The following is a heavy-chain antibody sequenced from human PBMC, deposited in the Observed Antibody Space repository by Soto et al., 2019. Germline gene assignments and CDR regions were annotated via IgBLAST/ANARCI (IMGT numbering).Heavy chain of an antibody. Sequence: GGSLRLSCAASGFIFTSYGMHWVRQAPGKGLEWVAGICYDINSKFYEDSVKGRFTISRDNSKNILYLEMNSLRGDDTAVYYCARENYYDTSGLDLWGQGTLVTVSS. D-gene: IGHD3-22*01. J-gene: IGHJ5*02. CDR3: ARENYYDTSGLDL. CDR1: GFIFTSYG. CDR2: ICYDINSK. V-gene: IGHV3-33*01.